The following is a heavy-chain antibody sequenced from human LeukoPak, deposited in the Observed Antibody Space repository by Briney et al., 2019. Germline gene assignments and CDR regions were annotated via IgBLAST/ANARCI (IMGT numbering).Heavy chain of an antibody. V-gene: IGHV4-39*07. CDR3: ARLPATASYYYYYMDV. CDR2: FYYSGST. Sequence: SETLSLTCTDSGDSISSSSYYWGWIRQPPGKGLEWIGSFYYSGSTYYNPSLKSRVTISVDASKNQFSLKLTSVTAADAAVYYCARLPATASYYYYYMDVWGKGTTVTFSS. CDR1: GDSISSSSYY. J-gene: IGHJ6*03.